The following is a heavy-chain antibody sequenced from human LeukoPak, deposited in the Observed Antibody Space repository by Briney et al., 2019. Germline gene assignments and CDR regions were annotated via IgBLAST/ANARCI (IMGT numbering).Heavy chain of an antibody. CDR2: IRSKAYGGTT. CDR3: TRDLDYGDYGGMDV. D-gene: IGHD4-17*01. V-gene: IGHV3-49*04. J-gene: IGHJ6*02. CDR1: GFTFGDYA. Sequence: GGSLRLSCTASGFTFGDYAMSWVRQAPGKGLEWVGFIRSKAYGGTTEYAASVKGRFTISRDDSKSIAYLQMNSLKTEDTAVYYCTRDLDYGDYGGMDVWSQGTTVTVSS.